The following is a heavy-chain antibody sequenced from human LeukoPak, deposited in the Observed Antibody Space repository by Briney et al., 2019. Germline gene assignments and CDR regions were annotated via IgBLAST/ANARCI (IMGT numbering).Heavy chain of an antibody. CDR1: GYTFTSCW. V-gene: IGHV1-46*01. D-gene: IGHD6-13*01. CDR2: INCVDGST. J-gene: IGHJ4*02. CDR3: ARAPRNSSTMLDF. Sequence: ASVKVSCKASGYTFTSCWIQWVRQAPGQGLEWMGLINCVDGSTAYAPKFQGRVIMTRDTSTSTAYMDLSSLRSDDTAVYHCARAPRNSSTMLDFWGQGTLVSVSS.